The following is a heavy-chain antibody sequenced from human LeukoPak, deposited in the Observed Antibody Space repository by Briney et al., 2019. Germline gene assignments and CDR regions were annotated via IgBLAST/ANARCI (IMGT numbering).Heavy chain of an antibody. Sequence: SETLSLTCTVSGGSISSGSYYWSWIRQPAGKGLEWIGRIYTSGSTNYNPSLKSRVTISVDTSKNQFSLKLSFVTAADAAVYYCARGVGSSESNWFDPWGQGTLVTVSS. CDR3: ARGVGSSESNWFDP. CDR1: GGSISSGSYY. J-gene: IGHJ5*02. D-gene: IGHD3-10*01. V-gene: IGHV4-61*02. CDR2: IYTSGST.